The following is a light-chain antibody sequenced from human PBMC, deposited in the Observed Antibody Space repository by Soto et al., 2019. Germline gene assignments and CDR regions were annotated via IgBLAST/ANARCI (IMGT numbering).Light chain of an antibody. CDR1: SSDVGSYNL. CDR2: EGS. J-gene: IGLJ2*01. V-gene: IGLV2-23*01. CDR3: CSYAGSSTPHVV. Sequence: QSALTQPASVSGSPGQSITISCTGTSSDVGSYNLVSWYQQHPGKAPKLMIYEGSKRPSGVSNRFSGSKSGNTASLTISGLQAEDEADYYCCSYAGSSTPHVVFGGGPKLAAL.